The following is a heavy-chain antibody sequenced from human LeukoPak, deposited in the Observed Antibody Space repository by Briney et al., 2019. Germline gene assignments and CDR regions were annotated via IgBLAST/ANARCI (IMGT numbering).Heavy chain of an antibody. CDR3: ASTSI. CDR2: ISPYNRNT. D-gene: IGHD3-16*01. J-gene: IGHJ3*02. V-gene: IGHV1-18*01. CDR1: GYTFTKYG. Sequence: ASVNVSCKTSGYTFTKYGISWVRQAPGQGLEWLGWISPYNRNTKSTQKVQGRITMTTDTSTNTAYMLLGSLRSDDAAVYYCASTSIWGQGTMVTVSS.